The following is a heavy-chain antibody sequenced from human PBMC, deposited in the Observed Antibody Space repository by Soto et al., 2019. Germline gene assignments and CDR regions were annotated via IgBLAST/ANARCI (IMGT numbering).Heavy chain of an antibody. J-gene: IGHJ2*01. D-gene: IGHD6-19*01. V-gene: IGHV3-23*01. CDR2: ITSSGGTT. Sequence: HPGGSLRLSCAASGFTFSSYAMSWFRQAPGKGLEWVSAITSSGGTTYYADSAKGRFTISRDNSKNTLYLQMNSLRAEDTAVYYCAKQVFISIAGAAQGRYFDLWCRGTLVTVSS. CDR1: GFTFSSYA. CDR3: AKQVFISIAGAAQGRYFDL.